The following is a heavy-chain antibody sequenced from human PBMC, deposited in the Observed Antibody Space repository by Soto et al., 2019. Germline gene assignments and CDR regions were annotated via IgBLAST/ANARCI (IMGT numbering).Heavy chain of an antibody. CDR1: GFSLSTSGVG. V-gene: IGHV2-5*02. CDR3: AHHGYYSYGLDV. CDR2: IFWDDDK. J-gene: IGHJ6*02. Sequence: QITLKESGPTLVKPTQTLTLTCTFSGFSLSTSGVGVGWIRQPPRKALQWLALIFWDDDKRYSPSLTSRLTISKDTSKNQVVLTMTNIDPVDTATYYCAHHGYYSYGLDVWGQGTTVTVSS.